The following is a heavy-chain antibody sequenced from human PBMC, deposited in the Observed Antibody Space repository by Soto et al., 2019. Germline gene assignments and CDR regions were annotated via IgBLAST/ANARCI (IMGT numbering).Heavy chain of an antibody. D-gene: IGHD3-9*01. CDR2: IYYSGST. Sequence: SETLSLTCTVSGGSISSYYWSWIRQPPGKGLEWIGYIYYSGSTNYNPSLKSRVTISVDTSKNQFSLKLSSVTAADTAVYYCARGGGLVIIDYWGQGTLVTVSS. J-gene: IGHJ4*02. CDR1: GGSISSYY. CDR3: ARGGGLVIIDY. V-gene: IGHV4-59*01.